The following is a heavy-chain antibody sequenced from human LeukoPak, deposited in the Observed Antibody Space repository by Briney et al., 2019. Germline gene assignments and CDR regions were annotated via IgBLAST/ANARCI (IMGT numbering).Heavy chain of an antibody. CDR2: IYHSGST. CDR3: ARARSYYPPPYGFDP. V-gene: IGHV4-38-2*02. D-gene: IGHD1-26*01. CDR1: GYSISDGYY. J-gene: IGHJ5*02. Sequence: PSETLSLTCTVPGYSISDGYYWDWIRQPPGKGLEWIGSIYHSGSTYYNPSLKSRVTISVDTSKNQFSLKLSSVTAADTAVYYCARARSYYPPPYGFDPWGQGTLVTVSS.